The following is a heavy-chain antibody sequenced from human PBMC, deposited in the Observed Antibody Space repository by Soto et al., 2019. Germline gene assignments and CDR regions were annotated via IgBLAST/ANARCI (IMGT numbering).Heavy chain of an antibody. D-gene: IGHD6-19*01. V-gene: IGHV4-59*08. CDR1: GDSISSYY. J-gene: IGHJ4*02. Sequence: SETPSLTCTVSGDSISSYYWSWIRQPPGKGLEWIGYIFHTGSANYNPSLKSRVTISIDTSKNQFSLRLSSVTAADTAVYYCARQPYTSGAYYFDYWGQGTPVTVSS. CDR2: IFHTGSA. CDR3: ARQPYTSGAYYFDY.